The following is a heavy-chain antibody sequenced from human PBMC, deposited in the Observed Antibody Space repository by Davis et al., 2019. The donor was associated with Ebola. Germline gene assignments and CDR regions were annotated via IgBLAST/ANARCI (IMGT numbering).Heavy chain of an antibody. CDR3: ARGTNGYNPGGYFDS. D-gene: IGHD5-24*01. Sequence: GESLKISCQGSGYNFTTYWIGWVRQMPGKGLEWMGIIYPGDSDTTYSPSFQGQVTISADNSISTAYLQWSSLKASDTAIYFCARGTNGYNPGGYFDSWGQGTLVTVSS. V-gene: IGHV5-51*01. CDR2: IYPGDSDT. CDR1: GYNFTTYW. J-gene: IGHJ4*02.